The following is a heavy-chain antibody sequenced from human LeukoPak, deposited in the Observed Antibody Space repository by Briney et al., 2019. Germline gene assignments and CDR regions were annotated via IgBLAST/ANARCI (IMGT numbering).Heavy chain of an antibody. CDR3: ARDKPSGSTSGSTFDI. V-gene: IGHV3-21*01. Sequence: PGGSLRLSCAASGFNFSSNSMHWVRQAPGKGLEWVSSISSTSNYIYYADSVKGRFTISRDNAKNSLYLQMNSLRLEDTAVYYCARDKPSGSTSGSTFDIWGQGTMVTVSS. J-gene: IGHJ3*02. CDR2: ISSTSNYI. CDR1: GFNFSSNS. D-gene: IGHD1-26*01.